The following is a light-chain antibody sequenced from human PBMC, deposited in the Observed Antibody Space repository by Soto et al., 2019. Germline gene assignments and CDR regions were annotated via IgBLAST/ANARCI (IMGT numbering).Light chain of an antibody. CDR1: SSDIGGYNY. CDR2: EVT. V-gene: IGLV2-14*01. Sequence: QSALTQPASVSGSPGQSITISCTGTSSDIGGYNYVSWYRQYPGKAPKLMIFEVTNRPSGVSNRFSGSKSGDTASLTISGLQAEDEADYYCSSYSSTTTLVVFGGGTKLTVL. J-gene: IGLJ2*01. CDR3: SSYSSTTTLVV.